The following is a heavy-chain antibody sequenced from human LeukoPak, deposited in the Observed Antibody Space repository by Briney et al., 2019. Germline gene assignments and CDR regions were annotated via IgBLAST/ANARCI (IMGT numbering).Heavy chain of an antibody. D-gene: IGHD4-17*01. Sequence: GGSLRLSCAASGFTFSSYSMNWVRQAPGKGLEWVSSISGSSIHIYYADSVKGRFTISRDNAKNSLYPQMNSLRAEDTAVYYCARHTTASYDMDVWGQGTTVTVSS. V-gene: IGHV3-21*01. CDR2: ISGSSIHI. CDR3: ARHTTASYDMDV. J-gene: IGHJ6*02. CDR1: GFTFSSYS.